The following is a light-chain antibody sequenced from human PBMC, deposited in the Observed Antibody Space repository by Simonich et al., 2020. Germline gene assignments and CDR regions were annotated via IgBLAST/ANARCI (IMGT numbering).Light chain of an antibody. V-gene: IGKV1-39*01. CDR3: QQLNSYPPWT. Sequence: DIQMTQSPSSLSASVGDRVTITCRASQSINSYLNWYQQKPGKAPKLLIYAASSLQSGVPSRFRGSGSGTDFTLTISSLQPEDFATYYCQQLNSYPPWTFGQGTKVEIK. CDR1: QSINSY. CDR2: AAS. J-gene: IGKJ1*01.